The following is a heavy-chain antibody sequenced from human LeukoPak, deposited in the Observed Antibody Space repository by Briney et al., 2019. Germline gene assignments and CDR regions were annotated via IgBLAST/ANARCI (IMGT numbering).Heavy chain of an antibody. J-gene: IGHJ4*02. CDR2: IYSSGSA. CDR1: GGSISSYY. Sequence: PSETLSLTCTVSGGSISSYYWSWVRQPAGKGLEWIGRIYSSGSANYNPSLKSRVTMSVDTSNNQFSLKLTSVSAADTAVYYCAREYGDLDYCGQGTLVTVSS. D-gene: IGHD4-17*01. V-gene: IGHV4-4*07. CDR3: AREYGDLDY.